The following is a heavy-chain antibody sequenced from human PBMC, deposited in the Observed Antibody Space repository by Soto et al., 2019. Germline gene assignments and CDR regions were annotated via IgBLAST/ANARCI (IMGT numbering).Heavy chain of an antibody. CDR1: GFTFSSYW. CDR2: IKQDGSEK. D-gene: IGHD6-6*01. V-gene: IGHV3-7*05. J-gene: IGHJ3*02. Sequence: GESLKISCAASGFTFSSYWMSWVRQAPGKGLEWVANIKQDGSEKYYVDSVKGRFTISRDNAKNSLYLQMNSLRAEDTAVYYCARSSSHDAFDIWGQGTMVTVSS. CDR3: ARSSSHDAFDI.